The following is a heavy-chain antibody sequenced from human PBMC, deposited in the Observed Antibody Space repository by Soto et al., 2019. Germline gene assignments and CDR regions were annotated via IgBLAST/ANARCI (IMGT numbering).Heavy chain of an antibody. V-gene: IGHV1-69*12. Sequence: QVQLVQSGAEVKKPGSSVKVSCKASGGTFSSYAISWVRQAPGQGLEWMGGIIPLSGRANYAQKFQGRVTITAAASTSTAYMELSSLRSEDTAVYYCAQTLGLAAAGPGRFDLWGRGTLVTVSS. CDR1: GGTFSSYA. J-gene: IGHJ2*01. CDR3: AQTLGLAAAGPGRFDL. D-gene: IGHD6-25*01. CDR2: IIPLSGRA.